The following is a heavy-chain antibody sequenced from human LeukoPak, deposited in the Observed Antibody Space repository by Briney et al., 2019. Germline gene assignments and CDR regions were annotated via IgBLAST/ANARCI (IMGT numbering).Heavy chain of an antibody. Sequence: ASVKVSCKVSGYTLTELSMHWVRQAPGKELEWMGGFDPEDGETIYGQKFQGRVTMTEDTSTDTAYMELSSLRSEDTAVYYCATGLRGGSYFYYFDYWGQGTLVTVSS. CDR3: ATGLRGGSYFYYFDY. CDR2: FDPEDGET. D-gene: IGHD1-26*01. J-gene: IGHJ4*02. CDR1: GYTLTELS. V-gene: IGHV1-24*01.